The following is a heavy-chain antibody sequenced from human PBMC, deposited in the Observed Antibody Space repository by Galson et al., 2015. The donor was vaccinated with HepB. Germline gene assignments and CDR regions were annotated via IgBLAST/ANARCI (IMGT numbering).Heavy chain of an antibody. CDR1: GFTFSSYW. CDR3: ARDPDYGGNPFDY. V-gene: IGHV3-7*03. J-gene: IGHJ4*02. D-gene: IGHD4-23*01. Sequence: SLRLSCAASGFTFSSYWMSWVRQAPGKGLEWVANIKQDGSEKYYVDSVKGRFTISRDNAKNSLYLQMNSLRAEDTAVYYCARDPDYGGNPFDYWGQGTLVTVSS. CDR2: IKQDGSEK.